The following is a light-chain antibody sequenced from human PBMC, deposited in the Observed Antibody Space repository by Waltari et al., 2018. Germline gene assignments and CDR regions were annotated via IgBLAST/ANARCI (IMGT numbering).Light chain of an antibody. CDR3: QQSYKTPLT. Sequence: DIQMTQSPSSLSASVGDRVTITCRASQSISPYLNWYQQRLGTAPKLLIYAVSTLHSGVPSRFSGSGSGTDFTLTINSLQPEDFATYYCQQSYKTPLTFGQGTRLEI. CDR2: AVS. CDR1: QSISPY. J-gene: IGKJ1*01. V-gene: IGKV1-39*01.